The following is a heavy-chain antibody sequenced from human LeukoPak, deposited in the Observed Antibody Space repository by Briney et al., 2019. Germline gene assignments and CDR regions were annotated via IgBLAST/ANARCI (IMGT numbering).Heavy chain of an antibody. J-gene: IGHJ4*02. D-gene: IGHD5-18*01. CDR1: GGSISSYY. V-gene: IGHV4-59*01. CDR3: ARQYQLKGYSYGFDY. CDR2: IYYSGST. Sequence: PSETLSLTCTVSGGSISSYYWSWIRQPPGKGLEWIGYIYYSGSTNYNPSLKSRVTISVDTSKNQFSLKLSSVTAADTAVYYCARQYQLKGYSYGFDYWGQGTLVTVSS.